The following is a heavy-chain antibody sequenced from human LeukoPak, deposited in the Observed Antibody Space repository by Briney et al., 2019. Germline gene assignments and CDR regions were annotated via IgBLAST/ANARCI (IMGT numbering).Heavy chain of an antibody. CDR1: GYAFTGYY. J-gene: IGHJ4*02. V-gene: IGHV1-2*02. CDR2: INPNSGGT. CDR3: AXXXAAAGTRDRRSFDY. D-gene: IGHD6-13*01. Sequence: ASVKVSCKASGYAFTGYYMHWVRQAPGQGLEWMGWINPNSGGTNYAQKFQGRVTMTRDTSISTAYMELSRLRSDDTAVYYCAXXXAAAGTRDRRSFDYWGQGTLVTVSS.